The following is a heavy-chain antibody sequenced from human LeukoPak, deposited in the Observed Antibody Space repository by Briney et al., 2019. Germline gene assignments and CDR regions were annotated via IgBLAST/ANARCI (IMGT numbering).Heavy chain of an antibody. CDR3: ARDNYDSSGPYYFDY. V-gene: IGHV3-20*04. D-gene: IGHD3-22*01. CDR1: RFTFDEYG. J-gene: IGHJ4*02. Sequence: GGSLRLSCAASRFTFDEYGMSWVRQTAGKGLEWVSGINWNGRSIGYADSVKGRFTVSRDNAKSSLYLQMNSLRAEDTAVYYCARDNYDSSGPYYFDYWGQGTLVTVSS. CDR2: INWNGRSI.